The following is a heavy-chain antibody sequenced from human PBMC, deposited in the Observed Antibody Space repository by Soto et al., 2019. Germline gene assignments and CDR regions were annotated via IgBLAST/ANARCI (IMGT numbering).Heavy chain of an antibody. V-gene: IGHV3-9*01. CDR3: AKDSGSLLGYCSGGSCYLLGAFDI. D-gene: IGHD2-15*01. CDR2: ISWNSGSI. CDR1: GFTFDDYA. Sequence: GGSLRLSCAASGFTFDDYAMHWVRQAPGKGLEWVSGISWNSGSIGYADSVKGRFTISRDNAKNSLYLQMNSLRAEDTALYYCAKDSGSLLGYCSGGSCYLLGAFDIWGQGTMVTVSS. J-gene: IGHJ3*02.